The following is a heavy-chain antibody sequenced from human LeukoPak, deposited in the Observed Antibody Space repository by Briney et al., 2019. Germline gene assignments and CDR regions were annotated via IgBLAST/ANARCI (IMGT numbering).Heavy chain of an antibody. CDR3: ARVGSGINRLFDY. CDR1: GYTFTGYY. D-gene: IGHD2-15*01. Sequence: ASVKVSCKASGYTFTGYYMHWVRQAPGQGLEWMGWINPNSGGTNYAQKFQGRVTMTRDTSISTAYMELSRLRSDDTAVYYCARVGSGINRLFDYWGQGTLVTVPS. CDR2: INPNSGGT. V-gene: IGHV1-2*02. J-gene: IGHJ4*02.